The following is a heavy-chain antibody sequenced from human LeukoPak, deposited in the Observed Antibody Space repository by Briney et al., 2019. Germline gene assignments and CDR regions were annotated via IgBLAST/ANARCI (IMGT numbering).Heavy chain of an antibody. J-gene: IGHJ4*02. Sequence: SETLSLTCTVSGGSISSYYWSWIRQPPGKGLEWIGYIYYSGSTYYNPSLKSRVTISVDTSKNQFSLKLSSVTAADTAVYYCARDQGYYDSSGYVDDYWGQGTLVTVSS. CDR1: GGSISSYY. V-gene: IGHV4-30-4*08. CDR3: ARDQGYYDSSGYVDDY. D-gene: IGHD3-22*01. CDR2: IYYSGST.